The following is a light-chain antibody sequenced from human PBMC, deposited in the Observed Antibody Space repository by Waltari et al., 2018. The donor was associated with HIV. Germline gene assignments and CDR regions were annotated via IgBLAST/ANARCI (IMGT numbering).Light chain of an antibody. CDR1: QGISNS. Sequence: DIQMTQSQSSLSASVGDRVTITCRASQGISNSLAWYQQKPGKAPKLLLYAASRLESGVPSRFSGSGSGTDYTLTISSLQPEDFATYYCQQYYSTLTFGQGTKVEIK. CDR2: AAS. CDR3: QQYYSTLT. J-gene: IGKJ1*01. V-gene: IGKV1-NL1*01.